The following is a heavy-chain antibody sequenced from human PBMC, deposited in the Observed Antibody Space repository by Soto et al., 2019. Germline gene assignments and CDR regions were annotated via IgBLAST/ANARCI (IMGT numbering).Heavy chain of an antibody. D-gene: IGHD3-10*01. CDR1: GGSISSYY. J-gene: IGHJ6*03. CDR3: ARGFEGYYGSGSYYKDYYYYSMDV. V-gene: IGHV4-59*01. Sequence: QVQLQESGPGLVKPSETLSLTCTVSGGSISSYYWSWIRQPPGKGLEWIGYIYYSGSTNYNPSLISRFTLSVDTAKNPFSLKLSSVTAADTAVYYCARGFEGYYGSGSYYKDYYYYSMDVWGKGTTVTVSS. CDR2: IYYSGST.